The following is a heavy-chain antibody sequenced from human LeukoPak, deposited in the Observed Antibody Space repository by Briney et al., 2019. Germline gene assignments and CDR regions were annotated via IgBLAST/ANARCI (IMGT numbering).Heavy chain of an antibody. J-gene: IGHJ4*02. CDR1: GFIFNKAW. CDR2: INSLTDGGTT. V-gene: IGHV3-15*01. Sequence: GSLRLSCAASGFIFNKAWMNWVRQAPGKGPEWVGRINSLTDGGTTDYASPVEGRFIISRDDSKNTIYLQMNRLIIDDTAIYYCTPVMVEDRGFWGQGTLDRVFS. CDR3: TPVMVEDRGF. D-gene: IGHD2-21*01.